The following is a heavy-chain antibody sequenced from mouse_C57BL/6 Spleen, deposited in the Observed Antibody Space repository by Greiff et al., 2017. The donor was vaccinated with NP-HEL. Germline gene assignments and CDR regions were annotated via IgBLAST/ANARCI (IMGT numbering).Heavy chain of an antibody. CDR2: IYPGDGDT. CDR1: GYAFSSYW. V-gene: IGHV1-80*01. D-gene: IGHD2-4*01. CDR3: ARNHDYDFFAY. J-gene: IGHJ3*01. Sequence: VKLQESGAELVKPGASVKISCKASGYAFSSYWMNWVKQRPGKGLEWIGQIYPGDGDTNYNGKFKGKATLTADKSSSTAYMQLSSLTSEDSAVYFCARNHDYDFFAYWGQGTLVTVSA.